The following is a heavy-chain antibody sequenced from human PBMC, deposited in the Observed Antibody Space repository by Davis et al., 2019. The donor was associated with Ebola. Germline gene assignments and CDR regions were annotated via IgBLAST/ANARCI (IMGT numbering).Heavy chain of an antibody. CDR1: GGSISSSSYY. V-gene: IGHV4-39*07. J-gene: IGHJ6*02. CDR2: INHSGST. CDR3: ARARIVLMVYGPYYYYYGMDV. D-gene: IGHD2-8*01. Sequence: MPSETLSLTCTVSGGSISSSSYYWGWIRQPPGKGLEWIGEINHSGSTNYNPSLKSRVTISVDTSKNQFSLKLSSVTAADTAVYYCARARIVLMVYGPYYYYYGMDVWGQGTTVTVSS.